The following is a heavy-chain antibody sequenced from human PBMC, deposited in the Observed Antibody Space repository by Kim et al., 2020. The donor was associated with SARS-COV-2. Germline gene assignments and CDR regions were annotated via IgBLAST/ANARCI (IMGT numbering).Heavy chain of an antibody. V-gene: IGHV4-39*01. J-gene: IGHJ4*02. D-gene: IGHD6-19*01. CDR3: ATRIAVAGNDY. Sequence: DHTPSLKSRVTISVDTSKNQFSLKLSSVTAADTAVYYCATRIAVAGNDYWGQGTLVTVSS.